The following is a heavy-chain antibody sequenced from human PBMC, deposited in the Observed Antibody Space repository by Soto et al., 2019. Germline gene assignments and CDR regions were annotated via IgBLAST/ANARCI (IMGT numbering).Heavy chain of an antibody. CDR2: IIPILGIA. V-gene: IGHV1-69*02. CDR1: GGTFSSYT. CDR3: ARGSRSSWDAFDI. D-gene: IGHD6-13*01. Sequence: SVKVSWKAAGGTFSSYTISWVRQAPGQGLEWMGRIIPILGIANYAQKFQGRVTITADESTSTAYMELSSLRSEDTAVYYCARGSRSSWDAFDIGGQGKMVTVSS. J-gene: IGHJ3*02.